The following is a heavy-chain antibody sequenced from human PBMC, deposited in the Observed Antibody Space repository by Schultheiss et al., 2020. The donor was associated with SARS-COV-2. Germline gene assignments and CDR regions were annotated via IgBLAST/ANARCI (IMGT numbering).Heavy chain of an antibody. V-gene: IGHV3-23*01. J-gene: IGHJ4*02. D-gene: IGHD2-21*01. CDR3: ARSPPLVTAYFDA. CDR2: ISGSGGST. Sequence: GGSLRLSCEASGFTVSSNEMTWVRQAAGKGLEWVSAISGSGGSTYYADSVKGRFTISRDSSKNTLYLQMNSLRADDTAVYYCARSPPLVTAYFDAWGQGTLVTVSS. CDR1: GFTVSSNE.